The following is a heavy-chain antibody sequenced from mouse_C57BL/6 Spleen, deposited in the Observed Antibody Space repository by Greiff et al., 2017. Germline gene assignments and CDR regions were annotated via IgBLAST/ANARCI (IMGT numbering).Heavy chain of an antibody. D-gene: IGHD2-3*01. CDR2: INPNNGGT. Sequence: EVKLQESGPELVKPGASVKIPCKASGYTFTDYNMDWVKQSHGKSLEWIGDINPNNGGTIYNQKFKGKATLTVDKSSSTAYMELRSLTSEDTAVYYCARRLIYDGYFEYWGQGTTLTVSS. CDR3: ARRLIYDGYFEY. CDR1: GYTFTDYN. J-gene: IGHJ2*01. V-gene: IGHV1-18*01.